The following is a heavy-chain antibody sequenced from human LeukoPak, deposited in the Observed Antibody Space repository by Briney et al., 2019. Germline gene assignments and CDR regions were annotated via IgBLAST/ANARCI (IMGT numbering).Heavy chain of an antibody. CDR2: IFYSGKT. J-gene: IGHJ5*02. Sequence: SETLSLTCTVSNGSMSSDSYYWAGVRQPPGKGLEWIGTIFYSGKTYYSASLKSRVTVSLDTSKKNFSLRLSSVTAADTAVYYCAILWIVAIWFDAWRQGDLVTVSS. CDR3: AILWIVAIWFDA. D-gene: IGHD2-2*03. V-gene: IGHV4-39*02. CDR1: NGSMSSDSYY.